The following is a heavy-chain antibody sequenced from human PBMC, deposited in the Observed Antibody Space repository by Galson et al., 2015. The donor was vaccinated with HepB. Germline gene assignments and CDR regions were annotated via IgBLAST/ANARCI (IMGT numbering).Heavy chain of an antibody. CDR1: GFTFSSYG. J-gene: IGHJ3*02. D-gene: IGHD2-15*01. CDR3: AKELHRPSNIVVVVAAPVAFDI. V-gene: IGHV3-30*18. Sequence: SLRLSCAASGFTFSSYGMHWVRQAPGKGLEWVAVISYDGSNKYYADSVKGRFTISRDNSKNTLYLQMNSLRAEDTAVYYCAKELHRPSNIVVVVAAPVAFDIWGQGTMVTVSS. CDR2: ISYDGSNK.